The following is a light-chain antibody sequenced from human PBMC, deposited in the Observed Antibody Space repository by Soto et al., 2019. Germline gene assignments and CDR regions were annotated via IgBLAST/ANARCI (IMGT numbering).Light chain of an antibody. CDR2: NNN. CDR1: SSNIGSNY. CDR3: QSYDSSLSVV. V-gene: IGLV1-47*01. J-gene: IGLJ2*01. Sequence: QSALTQPPSASGTPGQRVTISCSGSSSNIGSNYVHWYQQVPGTAPKLLIYNNNQRPSGVPDRFSGSKSGTSASLAISGLRSEDEADYYCQSYDSSLSVVFGGGTKLTVL.